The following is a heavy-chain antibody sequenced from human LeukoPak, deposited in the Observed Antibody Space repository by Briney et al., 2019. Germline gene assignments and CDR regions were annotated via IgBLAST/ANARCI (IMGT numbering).Heavy chain of an antibody. CDR1: GYTFIGYY. CDR2: INPKSGGT. J-gene: IGHJ5*02. Sequence: ASVKVSCKASGYTFIGYYMHWVRQAPGQGLEWLGWINPKSGGTNFAQKFQGRLTMTRDTSISTAYMELSRLRSDDTAVYYCARIAAALNWFDPWGQGTLVTVSS. D-gene: IGHD6-13*01. V-gene: IGHV1-2*02. CDR3: ARIAAALNWFDP.